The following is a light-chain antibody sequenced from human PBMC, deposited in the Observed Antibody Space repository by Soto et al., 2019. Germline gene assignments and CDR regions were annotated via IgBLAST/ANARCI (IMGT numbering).Light chain of an antibody. CDR1: QTISSW. J-gene: IGKJ1*01. CDR2: KAS. V-gene: IGKV1-5*03. Sequence: DIQMPQSPSTPSGSVGDRVTITFRASQTISSWLAWYQQKPGKAPKLLIYKASTLKSGVPSRFSGSGSGTEFTLTISSLQPDDFATYYCQHYNSYSEAFGQGTKVDI. CDR3: QHYNSYSEA.